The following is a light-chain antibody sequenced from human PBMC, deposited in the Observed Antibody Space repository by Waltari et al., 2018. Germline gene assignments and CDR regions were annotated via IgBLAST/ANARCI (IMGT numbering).Light chain of an antibody. CDR1: QSISTY. CDR2: DAS. CDR3: QQRSDLPPIT. J-gene: IGKJ1*01. Sequence: IVLTQSPATLSLSPGERATLSCRASQSISTYLAWYQQKPDQAPRLLISDASYRATGIPARFSGSGSGTDFTLTISSLEPEDFAVYYCQQRSDLPPITFGQGTKVEI. V-gene: IGKV3-11*01.